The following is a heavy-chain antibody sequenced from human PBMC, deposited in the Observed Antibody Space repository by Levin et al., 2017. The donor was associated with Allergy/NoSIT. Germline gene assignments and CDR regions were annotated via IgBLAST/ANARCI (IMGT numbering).Heavy chain of an antibody. J-gene: IGHJ4*02. CDR2: IYHTGSA. CDR1: DFSISSGYN. Sequence: SETLSLTCAVSDFSISSGYNWGWIRQPPGKGLEWIGNIYHTGSAYYNPSLKSRVTLSVDRSRNRFSLKLSYVTAADTAVYYCAGQIAAVGAFDYWGQGTLVPVSS. V-gene: IGHV4-38-2*01. CDR3: AGQIAAVGAFDY. D-gene: IGHD6-25*01.